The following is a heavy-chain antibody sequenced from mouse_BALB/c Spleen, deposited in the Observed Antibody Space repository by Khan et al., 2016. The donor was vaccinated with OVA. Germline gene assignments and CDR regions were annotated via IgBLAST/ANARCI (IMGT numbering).Heavy chain of an antibody. J-gene: IGHJ3*01. D-gene: IGHD1-1*01. CDR3: ARGNYYGRNSWFPY. CDR2: INPYNGFT. Sequence: EVQLQQSGPELVKPGASMKISCKTSGYSFTDYTMNWVKQSHGKNLEWIGLINPYNGFTTYNQEFKAKATLTVDKSSSTAYMELLSLTSEDSAVYYCARGNYYGRNSWFPYWGQGLWSLSLQ. V-gene: IGHV1-18*01. CDR1: GYSFTDYT.